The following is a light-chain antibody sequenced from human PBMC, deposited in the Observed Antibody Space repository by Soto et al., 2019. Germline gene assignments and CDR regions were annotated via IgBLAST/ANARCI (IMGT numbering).Light chain of an antibody. Sequence: EIVMTQSPATLSVSPGERATLSCRASRGVGNSLAWYQQKPGQAPRLLVYYASTRATGIPDRFSGSGSGTEFTLTISSLQSEDIAMYHCQQYSTWPMFTFGQGTHLEI. CDR1: RGVGNS. V-gene: IGKV3D-15*01. CDR2: YAS. J-gene: IGKJ2*01. CDR3: QQYSTWPMFT.